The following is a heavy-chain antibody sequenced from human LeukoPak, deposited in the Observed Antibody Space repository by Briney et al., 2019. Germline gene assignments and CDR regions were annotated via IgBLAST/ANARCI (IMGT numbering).Heavy chain of an antibody. Sequence: GRSLRLSCAASGFSFSNYGMHRVRQAPGKGLEWVAFVRYDSSNKYYADSVKGRFTVSRDNSKNMLYLQMNSLRAEDTAVYYCARDWNVERWLQLSPDWGQGTLVTVSS. CDR3: ARDWNVERWLQLSPD. CDR1: GFSFSNYG. D-gene: IGHD5-24*01. V-gene: IGHV3-30*02. J-gene: IGHJ4*02. CDR2: VRYDSSNK.